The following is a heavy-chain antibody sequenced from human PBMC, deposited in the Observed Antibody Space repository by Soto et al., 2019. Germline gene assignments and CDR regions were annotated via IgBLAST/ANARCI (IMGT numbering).Heavy chain of an antibody. CDR2: IIPMFGTA. D-gene: IGHD5-18*01. CDR3: ASGIQLWLRRINNGYSG. V-gene: IGHV1-69*12. CDR1: GGTFSTYA. Sequence: QVQLVQSGAEVNKPESSVKVSCKAPGGTFSTYAISWVRQAPGQGLEWMGGIIPMFGTANYAQRFQDRVTNTAEEATNTVYMELSSLRSEDTAGYFCASGIQLWLRRINNGYSGWGQGTLVTVSS. J-gene: IGHJ4*02.